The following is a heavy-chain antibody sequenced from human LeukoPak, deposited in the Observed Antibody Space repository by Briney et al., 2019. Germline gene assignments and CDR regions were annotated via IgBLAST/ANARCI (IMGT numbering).Heavy chain of an antibody. CDR2: IYYSGST. CDR3: ARAPGYYYDSSGYYDY. CDR1: GGSISSYY. Sequence: SETLSLTCTVSGGSISSYYWSWLRQPPGKGLEWSGYIYYSGSTNYNPSFKSRVTISVDTSKNQFSLKLSSVTAADTAVYYCARAPGYYYDSSGYYDYWGQGTLVTVSS. V-gene: IGHV4-59*01. J-gene: IGHJ4*02. D-gene: IGHD3-22*01.